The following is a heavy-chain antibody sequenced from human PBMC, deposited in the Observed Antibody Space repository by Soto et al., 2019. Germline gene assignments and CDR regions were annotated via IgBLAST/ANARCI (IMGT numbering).Heavy chain of an antibody. V-gene: IGHV1-69*02. Sequence: SVKVSCKASGGTFSSYTISWVRQAPGQGLEWMGRITPILGIANYAQKFQGRVTITADKSTSTAYMELSSLRSEDTAVYYCARAGDSSSWYDDNWFDPWGQGTLVTVSS. CDR3: ARAGDSSSWYDDNWFDP. D-gene: IGHD6-13*01. CDR2: ITPILGIA. J-gene: IGHJ5*02. CDR1: GGTFSSYT.